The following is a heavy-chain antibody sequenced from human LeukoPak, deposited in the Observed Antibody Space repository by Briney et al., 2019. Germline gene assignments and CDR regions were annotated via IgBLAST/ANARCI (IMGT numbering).Heavy chain of an antibody. D-gene: IGHD6-19*01. V-gene: IGHV3-48*04. CDR3: AREEVAVAGDFDY. Sequence: GGSLRLSCAASGFTVSSNYMSWVRQAPGKGLEWVSYISSSSSTIYYADSVKGRFTISRDNAKNSLYLQMNSLRAEDTAVYYCAREEVAVAGDFDYWGQGTLVTVSS. CDR1: GFTVSSNY. CDR2: ISSSSSTI. J-gene: IGHJ4*02.